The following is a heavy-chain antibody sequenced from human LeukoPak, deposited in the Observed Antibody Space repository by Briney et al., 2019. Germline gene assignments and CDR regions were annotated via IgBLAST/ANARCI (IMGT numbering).Heavy chain of an antibody. D-gene: IGHD6-6*01. Sequence: GSLRLSCAASGFTFSTYAMTWVRQPPGKGLEWIGETNHSGSTNYNPSLKSRVTISVDTPKNQFSLKLSSVTAADTAVYYCARCRGQLVDYWGQGTLVTVSS. CDR1: GFTFSTYA. CDR3: ARCRGQLVDY. J-gene: IGHJ4*02. V-gene: IGHV4-34*01. CDR2: TNHSGST.